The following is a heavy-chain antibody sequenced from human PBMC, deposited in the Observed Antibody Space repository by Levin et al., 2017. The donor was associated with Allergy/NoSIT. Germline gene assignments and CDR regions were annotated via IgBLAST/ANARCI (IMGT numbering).Heavy chain of an antibody. CDR3: ARDPGGSHLYNWFDP. V-gene: IGHV1-2*02. Sequence: GESLKISCKASGYTFTGYYMHWVRQAPGQGLEWMGWINPNSGGTNYAQKFQGRVTMTRDTSISTAYKELSRLRSDDTAVYYCARDPGGSHLYNWFDPWGQGTLVTVSS. CDR2: INPNSGGT. D-gene: IGHD3-10*01. J-gene: IGHJ5*02. CDR1: GYTFTGYY.